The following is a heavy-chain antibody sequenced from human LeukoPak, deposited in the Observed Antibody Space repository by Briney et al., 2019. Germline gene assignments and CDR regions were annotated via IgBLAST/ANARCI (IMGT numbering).Heavy chain of an antibody. Sequence: SETLSLTCTVSGGSISSGGYYWSWIRQPPGKGLEWIGYIYHSGSTYYNPSLKSRVTISVDRSKNQFSLKLSSVTAADTAVYYCARLSSPKRLFDYWGQGTLVTVSS. CDR1: GGSISSGGYY. CDR3: ARLSSPKRLFDY. CDR2: IYHSGST. V-gene: IGHV4-30-2*01. J-gene: IGHJ4*02.